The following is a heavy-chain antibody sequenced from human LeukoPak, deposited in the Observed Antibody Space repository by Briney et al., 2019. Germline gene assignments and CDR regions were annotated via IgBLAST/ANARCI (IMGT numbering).Heavy chain of an antibody. D-gene: IGHD5-18*01. CDR3: ARRPHTAMVFYYYYYYMDA. Sequence: SETLSLTCAVYGGSFSGYYWSWIRQPPGKGLEWIGEINHSGSTNYNPSLKSRVTISVDTSKNQFSLKLSSVTAADTAVYYCARRPHTAMVFYYYYYYMDAWGKGTTVTVSS. CDR2: INHSGST. J-gene: IGHJ6*03. CDR1: GGSFSGYY. V-gene: IGHV4-34*01.